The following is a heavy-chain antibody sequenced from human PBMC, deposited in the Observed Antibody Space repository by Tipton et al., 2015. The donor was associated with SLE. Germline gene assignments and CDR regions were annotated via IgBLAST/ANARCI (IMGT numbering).Heavy chain of an antibody. D-gene: IGHD3-10*01. CDR3: ARPSPYGSGSYHPWYFDL. CDR2: INHSGST. Sequence: TLPLTCAVYGGSFSGYYWSWIRQPPGKGLEWIGEINHSGSTNYNPSLKSRVTISVDTSKNQFSLKLSFVTAADTAVYYCARPSPYGSGSYHPWYFDLWGRGTLVTVSS. V-gene: IGHV4-34*01. J-gene: IGHJ2*01. CDR1: GGSFSGYY.